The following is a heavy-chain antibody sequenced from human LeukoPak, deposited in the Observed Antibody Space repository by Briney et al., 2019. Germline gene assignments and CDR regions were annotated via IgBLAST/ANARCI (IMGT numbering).Heavy chain of an antibody. V-gene: IGHV4-59*08. CDR3: ARHTGTTWFYDT. J-gene: IGHJ5*02. Sequence: SETLSLTCTVSGGSISSYYWSWIRQPPRKGLEWIGYIYYSGSTNYNSSLKSRVTISVDRSQNQFSLKLSSVTAADTAVYYCARHTGTTWFYDTWGQGTLVTVSS. D-gene: IGHD1-1*01. CDR1: GGSISSYY. CDR2: IYYSGST.